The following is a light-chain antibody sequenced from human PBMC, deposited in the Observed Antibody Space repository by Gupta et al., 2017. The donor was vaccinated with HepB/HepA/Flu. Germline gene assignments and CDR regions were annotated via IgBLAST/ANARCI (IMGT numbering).Light chain of an antibody. CDR2: DVT. Sequence: QSALTQPASVSGSPGLSITISCTGTNRDVGAYNYVSWYQQHPGKVPKLMIYDVTYRPSGVSSRCSGSKSGNTASLTSSGLQAEDEGDYFCKSYAGSNIWVFGGGTKLTVL. V-gene: IGLV2-14*01. CDR1: NRDVGAYNY. CDR3: KSYAGSNIWV. J-gene: IGLJ3*02.